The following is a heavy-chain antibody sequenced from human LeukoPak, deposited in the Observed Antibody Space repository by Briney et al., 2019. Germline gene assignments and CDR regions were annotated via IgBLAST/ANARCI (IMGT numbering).Heavy chain of an antibody. J-gene: IGHJ6*03. CDR3: AKAYCGGDCPSSEYYMDV. CDR2: ISGSGGST. Sequence: GGSLRLSCAASGFTFSSYAMSWVRQAPGKGLEWVSAISGSGGSTYYADSVKGRFTISRDNSKNTLYLQMNSLRAEDTAVYYCAKAYCGGDCPSSEYYMDVWGKGTTVTVSS. V-gene: IGHV3-23*01. D-gene: IGHD2-21*01. CDR1: GFTFSSYA.